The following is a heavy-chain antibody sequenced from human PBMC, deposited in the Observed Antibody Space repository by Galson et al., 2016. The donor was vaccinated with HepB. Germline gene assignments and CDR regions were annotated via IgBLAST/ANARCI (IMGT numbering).Heavy chain of an antibody. CDR1: GFPFSSYG. Sequence: LRLSCAASGFPFSSYGMHWVRQAPGKGLEWVAVISYDGSDKYYADSVKGRFTISRDNSKNTLNLQMNSLRAEDTAVYYCAKDRRYYDSSGYFWEGYYYDGMDVWGQGTTVTVSS. V-gene: IGHV3-30*18. CDR2: ISYDGSDK. J-gene: IGHJ6*02. D-gene: IGHD3-22*01. CDR3: AKDRRYYDSSGYFWEGYYYDGMDV.